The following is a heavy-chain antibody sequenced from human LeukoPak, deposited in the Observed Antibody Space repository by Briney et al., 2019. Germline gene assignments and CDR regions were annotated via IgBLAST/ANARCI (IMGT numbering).Heavy chain of an antibody. V-gene: IGHV3-23*01. CDR3: VKGFVHPTYYFEY. CDR2: ITGSGDGT. CDR1: GFTFSSYA. D-gene: IGHD3-10*01. J-gene: IGHJ4*02. Sequence: GGSLRLSCAASGFTFSSYAMMWVRQSPEKGLEWVSSITGSGDGTYYADSVRGRFTISRDNSKNTLYLQMNSLRAEDTAVYFCVKGFVHPTYYFEYWGQGTLVTVSS.